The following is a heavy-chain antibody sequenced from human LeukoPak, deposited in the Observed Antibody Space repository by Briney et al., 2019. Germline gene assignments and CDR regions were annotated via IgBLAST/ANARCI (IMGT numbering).Heavy chain of an antibody. CDR1: GFTFSSNA. J-gene: IGHJ3*02. Sequence: GGSLRLSCAASGFTFSSNAMSWVRQAPGKGLVWVSRINSDGSSTSYADSVKGRFTISRDNAKNTLYLQMNSLRAEDTAVYYCARGANDAHYDPMALDAFDIWGQGTMVTVSS. CDR3: ARGANDAHYDPMALDAFDI. D-gene: IGHD3-22*01. V-gene: IGHV3-74*01. CDR2: INSDGSST.